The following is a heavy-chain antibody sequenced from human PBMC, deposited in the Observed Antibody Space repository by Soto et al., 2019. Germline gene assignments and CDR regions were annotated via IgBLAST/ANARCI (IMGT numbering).Heavy chain of an antibody. J-gene: IGHJ4*02. D-gene: IGHD3-9*01. CDR1: VCSMSSSSYY. Sequence: SETLALTCTFSVCSMSSSSYYCGWIRQPPWKGLEWIANMYFSGFYSGSTSYNPSLKSRVTISVDTSKNQFSMQVGAVTAAGTVVYYCAGGFDTLTSGFCLEYWRQGPWVNVSS. CDR2: MYFSGFYSGST. V-gene: IGHV4-39*01. CDR3: AGGFDTLTSGFCLEY.